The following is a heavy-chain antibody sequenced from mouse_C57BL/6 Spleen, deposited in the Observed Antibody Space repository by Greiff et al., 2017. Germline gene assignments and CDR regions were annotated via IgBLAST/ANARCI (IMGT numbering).Heavy chain of an antibody. CDR1: GYTFTSYW. CDR3: ATIITTVVEYFDY. J-gene: IGHJ2*01. Sequence: QVQLQQPGAELVRPGSSVKLSCKASGYTFTSYWMHWVKQRPIQGLEWIGNIDPSDSETHYNQKFKDKATLTVDKSSSTAYMQLSSLTSEDSAVYYCATIITTVVEYFDYWGQGTTLTVSS. CDR2: IDPSDSET. D-gene: IGHD1-1*01. V-gene: IGHV1-52*01.